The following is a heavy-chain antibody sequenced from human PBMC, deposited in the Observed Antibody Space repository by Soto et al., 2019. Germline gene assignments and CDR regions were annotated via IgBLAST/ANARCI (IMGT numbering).Heavy chain of an antibody. V-gene: IGHV4-61*01. CDR2: IYYSGST. CDR3: ARGKILTGMDV. J-gene: IGHJ6*02. CDR1: GYSISSGYY. D-gene: IGHD3-9*01. Sequence: SETLSLTCAVSGYSISSGYYWSWIRQPPGKGLEWIGYIYYSGSTNYNPSLKSRVTISVDTSKNQFSLKLSSVTAADTAVYYCARGKILTGMDVWGQGTTVTVSS.